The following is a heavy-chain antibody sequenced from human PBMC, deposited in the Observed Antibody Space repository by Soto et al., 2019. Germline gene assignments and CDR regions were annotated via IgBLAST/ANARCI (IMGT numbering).Heavy chain of an antibody. J-gene: IGHJ4*02. D-gene: IGHD3-10*01. CDR1: GFTFDDYA. V-gene: IGHV3-9*01. CDR3: ANLPLYGSGFGC. CDR2: TSWHGASI. Sequence: EVQLVESGGGLVQPGRSLRRSCAASGFTFDDYAIHWVRQAPGSGLEWVAGTSWHGASIGYADSVKGRITISRDNAKNSLHLQMNSLRSEDTALYYCANLPLYGSGFGCWGQGTLVTVPS.